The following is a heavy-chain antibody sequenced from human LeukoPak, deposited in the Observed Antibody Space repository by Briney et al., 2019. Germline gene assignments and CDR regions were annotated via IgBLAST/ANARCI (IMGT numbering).Heavy chain of an antibody. Sequence: PSETLSLTCTVSGGSISSSSYYWGWIRQPPGKGLEWIGSIYYSGSTYYNPSLKSRVTISVDTSKNQFSLKLSSVTAADTAVYYCARQRIAVAGTHFDHWGQGTLVTVSS. J-gene: IGHJ4*02. CDR2: IYYSGST. CDR1: GGSISSSSYY. D-gene: IGHD6-19*01. CDR3: ARQRIAVAGTHFDH. V-gene: IGHV4-39*01.